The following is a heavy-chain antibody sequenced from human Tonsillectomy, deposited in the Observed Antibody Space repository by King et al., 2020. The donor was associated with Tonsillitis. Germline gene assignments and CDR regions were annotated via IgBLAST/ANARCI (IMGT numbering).Heavy chain of an antibody. CDR1: GFTFSSYA. D-gene: IGHD2-15*01. CDR2: ISASGGSA. V-gene: IGHV3-23*01. J-gene: IGHJ5*02. Sequence: VQLLESGGGLVQPGGSLRLSCAASGFTFSSYAMSWVRQAPGKGLEWVSGISASGGSAYYADSVKGRFTISRDNSKNTLYLQMNSLRTDDTAVYFCAKDTVVPATPDWFDPWGQGTLVTVSS. CDR3: AKDTVVPATPDWFDP.